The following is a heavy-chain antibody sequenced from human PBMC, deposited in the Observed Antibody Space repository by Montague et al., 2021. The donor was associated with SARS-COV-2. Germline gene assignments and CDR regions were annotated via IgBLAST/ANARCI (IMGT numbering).Heavy chain of an antibody. CDR3: ARTSDPSNFDSTGYYGAFDV. V-gene: IGHV4-59*01. CDR2: MSYSGSA. J-gene: IGHJ3*01. D-gene: IGHD3-22*01. Sequence: SKTLSLTCTVSGATISSDYWSWIRQSPGKGLEWIGYMSYSGSATXNPSLESRVAISRDTSKNQFSLTLVPATAADTAIYYCARTSDPSNFDSTGYYGAFDVWGQGTTVIVSS. CDR1: GATISSDY.